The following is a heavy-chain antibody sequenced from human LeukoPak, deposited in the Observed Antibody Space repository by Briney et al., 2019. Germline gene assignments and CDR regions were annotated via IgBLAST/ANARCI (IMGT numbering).Heavy chain of an antibody. D-gene: IGHD2-21*01. V-gene: IGHV1-2*02. Sequence: ASVKVSCKTSGFSFTDYYMHWVRQAPGQGLEWMGWINPNSGGTSSAQKFQGRVTMTRDTSITTVYMEVNWLTSDDTAIYYCARADRLHGGPYLIGPWGQGTLVTVSS. CDR2: INPNSGGT. CDR3: ARADRLHGGPYLIGP. J-gene: IGHJ5*02. CDR1: GFSFTDYY.